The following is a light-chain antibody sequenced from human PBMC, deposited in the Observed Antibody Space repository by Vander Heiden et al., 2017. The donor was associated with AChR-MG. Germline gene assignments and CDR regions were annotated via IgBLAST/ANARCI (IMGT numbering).Light chain of an antibody. J-gene: IGKJ1*01. Sequence: AIRTTQSQSSLSASTGDRVTITCRASQGISSYLAWYQQKPGKAPKLLIYASSTLQSGVPSRFSDSGSGTDFTLTISCLQSEDFATYYCQQYYSYPPWTFGQGTKVEIK. V-gene: IGKV1-8*01. CDR1: QGISSY. CDR3: QQYYSYPPWT. CDR2: ASS.